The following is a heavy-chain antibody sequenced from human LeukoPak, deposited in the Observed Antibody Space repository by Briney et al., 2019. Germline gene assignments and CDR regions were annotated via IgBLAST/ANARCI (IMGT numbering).Heavy chain of an antibody. CDR2: ISGSGGST. Sequence: PGGSLRLSCAASGFTFSSYAMSWVRQAPGKGLEWVSAISGSGGSTYYADSVKGRFTISRDNSKNTLYLQMNSLRAEDTAVYYCAKDHYDYIWGSYHGCWGQGTLVTVSS. J-gene: IGHJ4*02. V-gene: IGHV3-23*01. CDR3: AKDHYDYIWGSYHGC. D-gene: IGHD3-16*02. CDR1: GFTFSSYA.